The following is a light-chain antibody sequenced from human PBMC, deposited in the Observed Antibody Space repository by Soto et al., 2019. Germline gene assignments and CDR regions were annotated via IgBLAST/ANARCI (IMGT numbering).Light chain of an antibody. CDR1: SSDVGGYNY. J-gene: IGLJ2*01. V-gene: IGLV2-11*01. Sequence: QSALTQPRSVSGSPGQSVTISCTGTSSDVGGYNYVSWYQQHPGKAPKGMIYDVSERPSGVPDRFSGSKSGNTASLTISGLQAEDEADYYCCSNAGSYEVFGGGTKLPVL. CDR2: DVS. CDR3: CSNAGSYEV.